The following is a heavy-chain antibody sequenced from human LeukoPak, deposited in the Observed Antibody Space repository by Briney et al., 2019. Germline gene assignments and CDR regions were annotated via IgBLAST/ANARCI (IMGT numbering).Heavy chain of an antibody. J-gene: IGHJ4*02. Sequence: TSETLSLTCTVSGDSISSYYWSWIRQPQGKGREWMGYFDDSRSTNSNPSLQSRLTISVDTSNNQFSLKLTSVTAPDPAVYFCARRHIYCSGGSCYLFDYRCQGALGIVS. V-gene: IGHV4-59*08. CDR1: GDSISSYY. CDR3: ARRHIYCSGGSCYLFDY. D-gene: IGHD2-15*01. CDR2: FDDSRST.